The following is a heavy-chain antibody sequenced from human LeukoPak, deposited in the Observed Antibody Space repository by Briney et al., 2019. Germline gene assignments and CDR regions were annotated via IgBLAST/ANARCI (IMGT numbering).Heavy chain of an antibody. D-gene: IGHD3-22*01. Sequence: SETLSLTCAVSGGSISSGGYSWSWIRQPPGKGLEWIGYIYHSGSTYYNPSLKSRVTISVDRSKNQFSLKLSSVTAADMAVYYCARETELYYYYDSSGPTRYFDYWGQGTLVTVSS. CDR2: IYHSGST. CDR1: GGSISSGGYS. V-gene: IGHV4-30-2*01. J-gene: IGHJ4*02. CDR3: ARETELYYYYDSSGPTRYFDY.